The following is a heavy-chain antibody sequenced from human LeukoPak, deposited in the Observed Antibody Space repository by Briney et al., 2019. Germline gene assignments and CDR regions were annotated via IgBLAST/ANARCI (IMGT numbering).Heavy chain of an antibody. D-gene: IGHD5-12*01. V-gene: IGHV4-34*01. CDR2: INHSGST. CDR3: ARDLLHRGYAFDI. CDR1: GGSFSGYY. Sequence: RSSETLSLTCAVYGGSFSGYYWSWIRQPPGKGLEWIGEINHSGSTNYNPSLKSRVTISVDTSKNQFSLKLSSVTAADTAVYYCARDLLHRGYAFDIWGQGSMVTVSS. J-gene: IGHJ3*02.